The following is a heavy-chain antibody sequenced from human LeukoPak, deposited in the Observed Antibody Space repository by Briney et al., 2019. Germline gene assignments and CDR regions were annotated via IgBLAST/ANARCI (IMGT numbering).Heavy chain of an antibody. CDR1: GYTFTSYY. D-gene: IGHD3-22*01. CDR2: INPSGGST. V-gene: IGHV1-46*01. J-gene: IGHJ5*02. CDR3: ARGGSYYYDSSGYSAPVAPGWFDP. Sequence: ASVKLSCKASGYTFTSYYMHWVRQAPGQGLEWMGIINPSGGSTSYAQKFQGRVTMTRDTSTSTVYMELSSLRSEDTAVYYCARGGSYYYDSSGYSAPVAPGWFDPWGQGTLVTVSS.